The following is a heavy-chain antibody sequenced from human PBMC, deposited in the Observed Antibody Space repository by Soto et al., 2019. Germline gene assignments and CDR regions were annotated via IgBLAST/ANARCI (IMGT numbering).Heavy chain of an antibody. CDR3: ARLPAHTFSGDAFDI. D-gene: IGHD3-16*01. J-gene: IGHJ3*02. CDR2: ISSSGSTI. CDR1: GFTFSDYY. Sequence: GGSLRLSCAASGFTFSDYYMSWIRQAPGKGLEWVSYISSSGSTIYYADSVKGRFTISRDNAKNSLYLQMNSLRAEDTAVYYCARLPAHTFSGDAFDIWGQGTMVTVSS. V-gene: IGHV3-11*01.